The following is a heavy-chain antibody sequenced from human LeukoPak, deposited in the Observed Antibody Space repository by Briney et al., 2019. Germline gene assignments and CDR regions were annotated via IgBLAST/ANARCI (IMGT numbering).Heavy chain of an antibody. CDR3: AREESDFWSGYYTGALDY. CDR2: TYYRSKWYN. Sequence: SQTLSLTCAISGDSVSSNSAAWNWIRQSPSRGLEWLGRTYYRSKWYNDYAVSVKSRTTINPDTSKNQFSLQLNSVTPEDTAVYYCAREESDFWSGYYTGALDYWGQGTLVTVSS. V-gene: IGHV6-1*01. J-gene: IGHJ4*02. D-gene: IGHD3-3*01. CDR1: GDSVSSNSAA.